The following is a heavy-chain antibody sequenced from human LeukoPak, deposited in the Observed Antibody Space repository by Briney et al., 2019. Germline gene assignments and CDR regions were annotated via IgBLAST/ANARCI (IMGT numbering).Heavy chain of an antibody. CDR3: ARPRGYSSGWYDYMDV. D-gene: IGHD6-19*01. CDR2: ISSSGSTI. Sequence: GGSLRLSCAASGFTFSSYEMNWVRQAPGKGLEWVSYISSSGSTIYYADSVKGRFTISRDNAKNSLYLQMNSLRAEDTAVYYCARPRGYSSGWYDYMDVWGKGTTVTISS. J-gene: IGHJ6*03. V-gene: IGHV3-48*03. CDR1: GFTFSSYE.